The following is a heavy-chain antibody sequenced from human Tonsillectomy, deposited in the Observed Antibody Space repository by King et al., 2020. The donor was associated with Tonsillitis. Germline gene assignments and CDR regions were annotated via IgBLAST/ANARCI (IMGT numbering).Heavy chain of an antibody. D-gene: IGHD2-2*01. V-gene: IGHV3-23*04. CDR1: GFTFSSYA. Sequence: QLVQSGGGLVQPGGSLRLSCAASGFTFSSYAMSWVRQAPGKGLEWVSAISSSGGSTYYADSVKGRFTISRDNSKNTLYLQMNSLRAEDTAVYYCAKALVPTADYYYYGMDVWGQGTTVSVSS. CDR2: ISSSGGST. CDR3: AKALVPTADYYYYGMDV. J-gene: IGHJ6*02.